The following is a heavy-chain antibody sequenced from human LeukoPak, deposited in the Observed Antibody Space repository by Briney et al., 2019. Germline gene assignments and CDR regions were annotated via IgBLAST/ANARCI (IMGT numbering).Heavy chain of an antibody. CDR3: ARAGDGYSYGFDFDY. J-gene: IGHJ4*02. Sequence: GGSLRLSCAASGFTFSSYSMNWVRQAPGKGLEWVSYISSSSSTIYYADSVKGRFTISRDNAKNSLYLQMNSLRAEDTAVYYCARAGDGYSYGFDFDYWGQGTLVTVSS. D-gene: IGHD5-18*01. V-gene: IGHV3-48*01. CDR2: ISSSSSTI. CDR1: GFTFSSYS.